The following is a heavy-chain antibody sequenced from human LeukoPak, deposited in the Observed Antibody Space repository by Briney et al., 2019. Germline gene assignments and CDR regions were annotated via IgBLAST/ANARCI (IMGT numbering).Heavy chain of an antibody. Sequence: SETLSLTCTVSGGSISSSSFYWDWIRQPPGKGLEWIGTIFYSGSTFYNPSLKSRITISVDTSKNQFSLKLSSVTAADTAVYYCARHSRSGYSDYESAFDIWGQGTMVIVSS. CDR3: ARHSRSGYSDYESAFDI. CDR1: GGSISSSSFY. D-gene: IGHD5-12*01. J-gene: IGHJ3*02. V-gene: IGHV4-39*01. CDR2: IFYSGST.